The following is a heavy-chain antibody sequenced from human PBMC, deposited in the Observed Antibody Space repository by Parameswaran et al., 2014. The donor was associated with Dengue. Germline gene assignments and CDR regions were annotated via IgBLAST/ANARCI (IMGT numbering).Heavy chain of an antibody. CDR2: IYFSGST. D-gene: IGHD6-19*01. Sequence: WIRQPPGKGLEWIGSIYFSGSTYYNPSLMSRVIISVDTSKNQFSLKLSSVTAADTAVYFCARQILGALAGVDYWGQGTLVTVSS. V-gene: IGHV4-39*01. J-gene: IGHJ4*02. CDR3: ARQILGALAGVDY.